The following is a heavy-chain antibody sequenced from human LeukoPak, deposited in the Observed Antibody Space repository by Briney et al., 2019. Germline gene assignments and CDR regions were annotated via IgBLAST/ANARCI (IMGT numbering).Heavy chain of an antibody. CDR2: ITGGSVST. CDR3: AKGAGYSSSRNWFDP. D-gene: IGHD6-13*01. V-gene: IGHV3-23*01. Sequence: GGSLRLSCAASGFTFSTYGMSWVRQAPGKGLEWVSSITGGSVSTTYADSAKGRFTISRDNSKNMLYLQMNSLRAEDTAVYYCAKGAGYSSSRNWFDPWGQGTLVTVSS. CDR1: GFTFSTYG. J-gene: IGHJ5*02.